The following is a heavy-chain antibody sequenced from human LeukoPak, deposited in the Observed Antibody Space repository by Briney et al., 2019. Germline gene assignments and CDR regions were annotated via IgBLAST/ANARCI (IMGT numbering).Heavy chain of an antibody. CDR3: ARGARKGDDYGGFFDY. CDR1: GFTFSRYA. J-gene: IGHJ4*02. CDR2: ISYGGSYK. V-gene: IGHV3-30*04. D-gene: IGHD4-23*01. Sequence: QPGGSLRLSCAASGFTFSRYAMHWVRQAPGKGLEWLAVISYGGSYKDYADSVKGRFTISRDNSKNTLYLQMNSLRAEDTAVYYCARGARKGDDYGGFFDYWGQGTLVTVSS.